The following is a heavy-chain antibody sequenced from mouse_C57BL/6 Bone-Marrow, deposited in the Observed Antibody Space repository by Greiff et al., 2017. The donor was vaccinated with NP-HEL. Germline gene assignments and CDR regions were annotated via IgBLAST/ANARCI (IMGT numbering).Heavy chain of an antibody. Sequence: VQLHQPGAELVRPGTSVKLSCKASGYTFTSYWMHWVKQRPGQGLEWIGVIDPSDSYTNYNQKFKGKATLTVDTSSSTAYMQLSSLTSEDSAVYYCARYVWYFDYWGQGTTLTVSS. CDR3: ARYVWYFDY. CDR2: IDPSDSYT. V-gene: IGHV1-59*01. J-gene: IGHJ2*01. CDR1: GYTFTSYW.